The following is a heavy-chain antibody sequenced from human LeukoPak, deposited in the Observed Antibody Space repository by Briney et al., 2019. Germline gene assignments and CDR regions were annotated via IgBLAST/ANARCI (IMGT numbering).Heavy chain of an antibody. CDR2: IKQDGIET. J-gene: IGHJ3*02. CDR3: ARFIASPGPDAFDI. D-gene: IGHD6-13*01. Sequence: GGSPRLSCAASGFNSGNYWMSWVRQAPGQRLDWLANIKQDGIETYYLDSVKGRFTISRDSARNSVYLQMSSLRADETAVYFCARFIASPGPDAFDIWGQGTLVTVSS. CDR1: GFNSGNYW. V-gene: IGHV3-7*01.